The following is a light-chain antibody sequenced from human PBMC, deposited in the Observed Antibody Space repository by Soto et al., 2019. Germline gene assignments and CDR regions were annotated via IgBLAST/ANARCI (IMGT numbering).Light chain of an antibody. J-gene: IGKJ5*01. CDR2: DAS. V-gene: IGKV3-15*01. CDR1: QSGSGG. CDR3: QQYNNWPIT. Sequence: EIVLTRSPCTLSVSPGERATLSCRASQSGSGGLAWYHHKHGQRLRLLLYDASTRALDTPARFAGRGSGTEFPLTISSLQSEDFAVYFCQQYNNWPITLGQGTRLEIK.